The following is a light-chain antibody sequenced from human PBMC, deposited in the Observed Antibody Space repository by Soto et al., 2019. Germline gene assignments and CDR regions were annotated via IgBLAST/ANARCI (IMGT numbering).Light chain of an antibody. CDR1: QSLVHRDGNTY. CDR3: MQATQFPHAT. CDR2: KIS. J-gene: IGKJ1*01. Sequence: EIVMTQSPLSLPGTPGEPASISCRSSQSLVHRDGNTYLSWLQQRPGQPPRLLIYKISNRFFGVPDRFSGSGAGTDFTVQISTEQGEDVGVYYCMQATQFPHATFGQGTKVDIK. V-gene: IGKV2-24*01.